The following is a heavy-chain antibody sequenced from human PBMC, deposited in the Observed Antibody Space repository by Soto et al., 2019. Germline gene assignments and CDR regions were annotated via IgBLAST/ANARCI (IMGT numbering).Heavy chain of an antibody. Sequence: GGSLRLSCAASGFTFSSYGMHWVRQAPGKGLEWVAVISYDGSNKYYADSVKGRFTISRDNSKNTLYLQMNSLRAEDTAVYYCAKDPTYSSGWYVGKSNYYYYGMDVWAQGTTVTVSS. CDR2: ISYDGSNK. D-gene: IGHD6-19*01. CDR3: AKDPTYSSGWYVGKSNYYYYGMDV. J-gene: IGHJ6*02. V-gene: IGHV3-30*18. CDR1: GFTFSSYG.